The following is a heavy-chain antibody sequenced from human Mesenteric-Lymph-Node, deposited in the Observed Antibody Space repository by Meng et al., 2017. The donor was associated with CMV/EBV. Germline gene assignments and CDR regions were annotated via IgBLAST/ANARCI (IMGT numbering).Heavy chain of an antibody. V-gene: IGHV4-34*01. CDR1: GGSSSNYY. Sequence: SETLSLTCDVYGGSSSNYYWSWIRQPPGKGLEWIGEINHSGSTNYNPSLKSRVTISVDTSKNQFSLKLSSVTAADTAVYYCARVPGNSGLYYRSYFDYWGQGKMVTVSS. J-gene: IGHJ4*02. CDR3: ARVPGNSGLYYRSYFDY. CDR2: INHSGST. D-gene: IGHD1-26*01.